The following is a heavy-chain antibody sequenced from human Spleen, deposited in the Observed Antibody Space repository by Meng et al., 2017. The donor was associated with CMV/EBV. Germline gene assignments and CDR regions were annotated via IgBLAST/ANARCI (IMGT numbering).Heavy chain of an antibody. CDR2: IYYSGST. J-gene: IGHJ4*02. Sequence: SETLSLTCTVSGGSISSSSYYWGWIRQPPGKGLEWIGSIYYSGSTYYNPSLKSRVTISVDTSKNHFSLKLSSVTAADTAVYYCARHGVYWDSSGYYFDYWGQGTLVTVSS. D-gene: IGHD3-22*01. CDR1: GGSISSSSYY. V-gene: IGHV4-39*01. CDR3: ARHGVYWDSSGYYFDY.